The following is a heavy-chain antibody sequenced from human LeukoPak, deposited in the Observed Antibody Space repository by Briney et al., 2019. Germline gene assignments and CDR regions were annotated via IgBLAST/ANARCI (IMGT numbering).Heavy chain of an antibody. CDR1: GGSISSYY. CDR3: ARESNLFGVADDAFDI. D-gene: IGHD3-3*01. CDR2: IYYSGST. V-gene: IGHV4-59*01. J-gene: IGHJ3*02. Sequence: SETLSLTCTVSGGSISSYYWSWFRQPPGKGLEWIGYIYYSGSTNYNPSLKSRVTISVDTSKNQFSLKLSSVTAADTAVYYCARESNLFGVADDAFDIWGQGTMVTVSS.